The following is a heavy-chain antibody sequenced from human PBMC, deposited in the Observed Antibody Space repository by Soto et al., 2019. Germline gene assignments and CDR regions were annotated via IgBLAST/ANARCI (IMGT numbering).Heavy chain of an antibody. CDR2: IYYSGST. J-gene: IGHJ6*03. CDR3: VRVMITFGRVIVGYYYYYYMYV. V-gene: IGHV4-39*01. Sequence: SETLSLTCTVSGGSISSSSYYWGWIRQPPGKGLEWIGSIYYSGSTYYNPSLKSRVTISVDTSKNQFSLKLSFVTAADTAVYYCVRVMITFGRVIVGYYYYYYMYVWGKGTTVTVSS. CDR1: GGSISSSSYY. D-gene: IGHD3-16*02.